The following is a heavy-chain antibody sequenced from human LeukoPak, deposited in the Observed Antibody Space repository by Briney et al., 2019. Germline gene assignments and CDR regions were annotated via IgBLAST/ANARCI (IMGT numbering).Heavy chain of an antibody. CDR2: ISVYNGNT. Sequence: GASVKVSCKASGYTFTSYGISWVRQAPGQGREWMGWISVYNGNTNYAQKVQGRVTMTTDKSTSTAHMELRSLRSDDTAVYYCARARMVGVPAAPYWFDPWGQGTLVTVSS. V-gene: IGHV1-18*01. J-gene: IGHJ5*02. CDR3: ARARMVGVPAAPYWFDP. CDR1: GYTFTSYG. D-gene: IGHD2-2*01.